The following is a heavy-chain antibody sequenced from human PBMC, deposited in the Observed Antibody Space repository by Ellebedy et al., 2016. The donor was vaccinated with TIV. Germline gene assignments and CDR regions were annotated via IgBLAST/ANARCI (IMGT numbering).Heavy chain of an antibody. J-gene: IGHJ4*02. V-gene: IGHV4-34*01. D-gene: IGHD1-1*01. CDR1: GGSFSGYY. CDR3: ASIRYSQTY. Sequence: MLSETLSLTCAVFGGSFSGYYWSWIRQPPGKGLEWIGEINHSGSTNYNPSLKSRVTVSVDTSKNQFSLKLSSVTAADTAVYYCASIRYSQTYWGQGTLVTVSS. CDR2: INHSGST.